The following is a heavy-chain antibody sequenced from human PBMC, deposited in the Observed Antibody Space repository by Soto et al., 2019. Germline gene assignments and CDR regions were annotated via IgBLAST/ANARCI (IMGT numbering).Heavy chain of an antibody. CDR2: ISAYNGNT. CDR3: ARDRPTEVIASNWFDP. D-gene: IGHD2-21*01. V-gene: IGHV1-18*01. Sequence: ASLKVSCKASGYTFTSYGISWVRQAPGQGLEWMGWISAYNGNTNYAQKLQGRVTMTTDTSTSTAYMELRSLRSDDTAVYYCARDRPTEVIASNWFDPWGQGTLVTVSS. J-gene: IGHJ5*02. CDR1: GYTFTSYG.